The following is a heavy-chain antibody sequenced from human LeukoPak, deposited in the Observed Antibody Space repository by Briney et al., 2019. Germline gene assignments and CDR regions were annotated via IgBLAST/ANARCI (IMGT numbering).Heavy chain of an antibody. V-gene: IGHV5-10-1*01. D-gene: IGHD6-19*01. J-gene: IGHJ4*02. CDR3: ARHLGGSGWF. CDR2: IDPSDSYT. Sequence: GVSLQISCKGSGYNFTSYWISWVRQMPGKGLEWMGRIDPSDSYTNYSPSFQGHVTISADKSISTAYLQWSSLKASDTAMYYCARHLGGSGWFWGQGTLVTVSS. CDR1: GYNFTSYW.